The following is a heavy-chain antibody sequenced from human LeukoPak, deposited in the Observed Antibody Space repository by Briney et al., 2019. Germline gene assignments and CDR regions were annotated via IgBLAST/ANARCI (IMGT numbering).Heavy chain of an antibody. Sequence: GGSLRLSCAASGFTFSSYAMHWVRQAPGKGLEWVAVISYDGSNKYYAGSVKGRFTISRDNSKNTLYLQMNSLRAEDTAVYYCARDRTTVTWDYYYGMDVWGQGTTVTVSS. CDR3: ARDRTTVTWDYYYGMDV. CDR2: ISYDGSNK. CDR1: GFTFSSYA. D-gene: IGHD4-11*01. J-gene: IGHJ6*02. V-gene: IGHV3-30*04.